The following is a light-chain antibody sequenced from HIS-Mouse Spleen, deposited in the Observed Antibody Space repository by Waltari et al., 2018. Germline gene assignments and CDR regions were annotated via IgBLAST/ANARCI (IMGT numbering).Light chain of an antibody. CDR1: QGISNY. CDR2: AAS. V-gene: IGKV1-27*01. CDR3: QKYNSAPQT. Sequence: DIQLTQSPSSLSASVGDRVTLTCRASQGISNYLAWYQQKPGKVPKLLIYAASTLQSGVPSRFSGSGSGTDFTLTISSLQPEDVATYYCQKYNSAPQTFGGGTKVEIK. J-gene: IGKJ4*01.